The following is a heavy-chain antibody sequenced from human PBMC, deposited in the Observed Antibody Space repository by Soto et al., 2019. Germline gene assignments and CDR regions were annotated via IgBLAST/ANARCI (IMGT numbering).Heavy chain of an antibody. CDR1: GFTFSSYW. CDR2: INQDGTDK. Sequence: RGSLRLSCTASGFTFSSYWMTWVRQAPGKGLEWVANINQDGTDKYYVDSVKGRFTISRDNAKNSLHLQMNSLGAEDTAIYHCARDIVAVAGLSGFDPWGQGTLVTVSS. J-gene: IGHJ5*02. V-gene: IGHV3-7*01. CDR3: ARDIVAVAGLSGFDP. D-gene: IGHD6-19*01.